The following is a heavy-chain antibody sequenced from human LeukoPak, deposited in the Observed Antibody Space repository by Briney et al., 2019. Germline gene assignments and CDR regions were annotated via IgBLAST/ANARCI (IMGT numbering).Heavy chain of an antibody. CDR2: INHSGST. J-gene: IGHJ4*02. V-gene: IGHV4-34*01. Sequence: SETLSLTCAVYGGSFSGYYWGWIRQPPGKGLEWIGEINHSGSTNYKPSLKSRVTISVDTSKNQFSLKLSSVTAADTAVYYCARGTDMTTGGRYYFDYWGQGTLVTVSS. CDR3: ARGTDMTTGGRYYFDY. D-gene: IGHD1-14*01. CDR1: GGSFSGYY.